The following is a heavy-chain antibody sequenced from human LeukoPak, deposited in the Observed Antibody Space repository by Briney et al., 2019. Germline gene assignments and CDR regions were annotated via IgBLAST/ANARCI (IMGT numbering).Heavy chain of an antibody. V-gene: IGHV3-23*01. CDR2: ISDRGDNT. CDR1: QFTFSSYA. Sequence: GGSLRLSCVASQFTFSSYAMSWVRQAPGKGLEWVSTISDRGDNTHHADSVKGRFTISRDNSKNTLYLQMNSLRDEDTAVYYCAKGDIVVVPAADLDYWGQGTLVTVSS. CDR3: AKGDIVVVPAADLDY. J-gene: IGHJ4*02. D-gene: IGHD2-2*01.